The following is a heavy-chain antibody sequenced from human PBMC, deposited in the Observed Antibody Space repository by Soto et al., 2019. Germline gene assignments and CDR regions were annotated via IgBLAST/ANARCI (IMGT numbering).Heavy chain of an antibody. CDR1: GGTFSSYA. J-gene: IGHJ6*02. CDR2: IIPIFGTA. D-gene: IGHD5-12*01. V-gene: IGHV1-69*13. Sequence: SVKVSCKASGGTFSSYAIRWVRQAPGHGLAWMGGIIPIFGTANYAQKFQGRVTITADESTSTAYMELSSLRSEETAVYYCARGYSGPNGMDVWGQGTTLTVSS. CDR3: ARGYSGPNGMDV.